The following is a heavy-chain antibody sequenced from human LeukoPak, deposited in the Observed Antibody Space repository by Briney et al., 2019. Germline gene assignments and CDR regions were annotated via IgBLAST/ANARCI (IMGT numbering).Heavy chain of an antibody. J-gene: IGHJ4*02. CDR3: AKDRASSYFDY. CDR1: GFTFSSYG. CDR2: ISYDGSNK. D-gene: IGHD6-6*01. V-gene: IGHV3-30*18. Sequence: PGGSLRLSCAASGFTFSSYGMHWVRQAPGKGLEWVAVISYDGSNKYYADFVKGRFTISRDNSKNTLYLQMNSLRAEDTAVYYCAKDRASSYFDYWGQGTLVTVSS.